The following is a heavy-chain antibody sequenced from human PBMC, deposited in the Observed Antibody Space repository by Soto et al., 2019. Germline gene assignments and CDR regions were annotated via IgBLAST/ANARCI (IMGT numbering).Heavy chain of an antibody. V-gene: IGHV3-23*01. CDR2: LDGSGGST. CDR1: GFTFSSSA. J-gene: IGHJ4*02. CDR3: AKVKTWTCLDY. D-gene: IGHD5-12*01. Sequence: PGGSLRLSCAASGFTASGFTFSSSAMSWVRQAPVKGLEWVSALDGSGGSTYYADSVKGRFTVSRDNSKRTLYLQLNSLRDEDTAVYYCAKVKTWTCLDYWGQGTLVTVSS.